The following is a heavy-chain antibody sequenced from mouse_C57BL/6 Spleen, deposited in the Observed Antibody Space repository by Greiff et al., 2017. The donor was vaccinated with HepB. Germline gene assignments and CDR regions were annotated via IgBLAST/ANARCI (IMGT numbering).Heavy chain of an antibody. J-gene: IGHJ2*01. CDR2: ISSGSSTI. CDR3: ATLYGSSPDY. Sequence: DVMLVESGGGLVKPGGSLKLSCAASGFTFSDYGMHWVRQAPEKGLEWVAYISSGSSTIYYADTVKGRFTISRDNAKNTLFLQMTSLRSEDTAMYYCATLYGSSPDYWGQGTTLTVSS. V-gene: IGHV5-17*01. CDR1: GFTFSDYG. D-gene: IGHD1-1*01.